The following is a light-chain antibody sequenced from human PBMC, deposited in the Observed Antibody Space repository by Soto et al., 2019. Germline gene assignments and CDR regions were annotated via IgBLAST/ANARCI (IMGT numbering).Light chain of an antibody. CDR3: QSYDSSLRGYV. J-gene: IGLJ1*01. CDR1: RYNIGAGYD. V-gene: IGLV1-40*01. CDR2: GNT. Sequence: QSVLTQPPSVSVAPGQRVTISCTGSRYNIGAGYDVHWYRQLPGTAPKLLLYGNTNRPSGVPDRFSGSKSGTSASLAITGLQAEDEADYYCQSYDSSLRGYVFGTGTKLTVL.